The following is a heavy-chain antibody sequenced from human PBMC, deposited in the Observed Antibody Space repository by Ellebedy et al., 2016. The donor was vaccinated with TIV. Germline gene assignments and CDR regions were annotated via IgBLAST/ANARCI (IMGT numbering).Heavy chain of an antibody. V-gene: IGHV5-10-1*01. D-gene: IGHD2-2*01. CDR3: ARHTARCSRTSCYGGGFDY. CDR2: IDPSDSYT. J-gene: IGHJ4*02. Sequence: PGGSLRLSCKGSGYSFTSQWIDWVRQMPGKGPEWMGRIDPSDSYTKYNASFEGHVTISADKSISTAYLQLSSLKASDTAVYYCARHTARCSRTSCYGGGFDYWGPGTLVTVSS. CDR1: GYSFTSQW.